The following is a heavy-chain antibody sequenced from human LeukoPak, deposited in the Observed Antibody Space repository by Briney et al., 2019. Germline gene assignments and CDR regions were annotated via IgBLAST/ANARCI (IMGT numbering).Heavy chain of an antibody. CDR2: ISADGSNT. Sequence: GGSLRLSCAASGFTFSSFTMHWVRQAQGKGLEYVSSISADGSNTYYANSVKGRFTISRENSKNTVFLQMGSLRVEDMAVYYCARRASSGLFYLDNWGQGTLVTVSS. V-gene: IGHV3-64*01. J-gene: IGHJ4*02. CDR1: GFTFSSFT. D-gene: IGHD3-22*01. CDR3: ARRASSGLFYLDN.